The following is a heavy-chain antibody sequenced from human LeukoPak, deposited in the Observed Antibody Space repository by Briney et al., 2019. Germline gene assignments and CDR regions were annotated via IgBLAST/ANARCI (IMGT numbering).Heavy chain of an antibody. J-gene: IGHJ5*02. D-gene: IGHD2-2*01. Sequence: SVKVSCKASGGTFSSYAISWVRQAPGQGLEWMGGIIPIFGTANYAQKFQGRVTITTDESTSTAYMELSSLRSEDAAVYYCASKYCSSTSCYLNWFDPWGQGTLVTVSS. CDR3: ASKYCSSTSCYLNWFDP. V-gene: IGHV1-69*05. CDR1: GGTFSSYA. CDR2: IIPIFGTA.